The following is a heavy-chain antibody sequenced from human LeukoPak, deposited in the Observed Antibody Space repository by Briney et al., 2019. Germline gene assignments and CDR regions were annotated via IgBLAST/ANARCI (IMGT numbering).Heavy chain of an antibody. D-gene: IGHD2-15*01. J-gene: IGHJ4*02. V-gene: IGHV4-4*07. Sequence: PSETLSLTCTVSGGSIGSYYWSWIRQPAGKGLEWIGRIYTSGSTNYNPSLKSRVTMSVDTSKNQFSLKLSSVTAADTAVYYCARETLYCSGGSCYDYFDYWGQGTLVTVSS. CDR1: GGSIGSYY. CDR2: IYTSGST. CDR3: ARETLYCSGGSCYDYFDY.